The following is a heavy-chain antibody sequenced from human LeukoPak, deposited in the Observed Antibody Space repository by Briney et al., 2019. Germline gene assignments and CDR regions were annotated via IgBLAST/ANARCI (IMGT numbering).Heavy chain of an antibody. V-gene: IGHV1-3*03. CDR3: ARAYDSNYYYYMDV. Sequence: ASVKVSCKASGYTFTSYAMHWVRQAPGQRLEWMGWINAGNGNTKYSQEFQGRVTITRDTSASTAYMELSSLRSEDTAVYYCARAYDSNYYYYMDVWGKGTTVTVSS. CDR2: INAGNGNT. CDR1: GYTFTSYA. J-gene: IGHJ6*03. D-gene: IGHD3-3*01.